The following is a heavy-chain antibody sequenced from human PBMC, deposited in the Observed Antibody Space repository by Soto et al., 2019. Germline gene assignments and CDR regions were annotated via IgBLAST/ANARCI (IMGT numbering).Heavy chain of an antibody. V-gene: IGHV1-69*13. D-gene: IGHD5-18*01. CDR3: ARDGYSYDPFDP. Sequence: VASVKVSCKASGGTFSSYAISWVRQAPGQGLEWMGGIIPIFGTANYAQKFQGRATITADESTSTAYMELSSLRSEDTAVYYCARDGYSYDPFDPWGQGTLVTVSS. J-gene: IGHJ5*02. CDR1: GGTFSSYA. CDR2: IIPIFGTA.